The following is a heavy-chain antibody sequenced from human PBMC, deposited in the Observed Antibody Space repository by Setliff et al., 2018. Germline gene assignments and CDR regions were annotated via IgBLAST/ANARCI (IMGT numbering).Heavy chain of an antibody. CDR1: GYTFSDYI. CDR3: ALSSLSLCSGGNCPNAFGV. D-gene: IGHD2-15*01. V-gene: IGHV1-18*01. CDR2: ISPYTGKT. Sequence: ASVKVSCKASGYTFSDYIINWVRQAPGQGLEWVGWISPYTGKTYFAQKLQGRVTMTTDTSTNTAYMEMRGLRSDDTAVYFCALSSLSLCSGGNCPNAFGVWGQGTMVTVSS. J-gene: IGHJ3*01.